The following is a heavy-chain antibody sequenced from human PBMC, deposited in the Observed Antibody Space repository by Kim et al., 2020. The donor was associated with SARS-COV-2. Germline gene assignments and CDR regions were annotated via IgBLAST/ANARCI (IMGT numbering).Heavy chain of an antibody. CDR1: GSSVSGSSDY. D-gene: IGHD5-18*01. V-gene: IGHV4-39*07. J-gene: IGHJ4*02. CDR3: ARGGYSYGPVGAY. Sequence: ETLSLTCTVSGSSVSGSSDYWAWIRQPPGKGLEWMGSLHETGSTYYNPSLESRVSISVDTSKNQFSLKLNSVTAADTAVYYCARGGYSYGPVGAYWGQGNLVTVSS. CDR2: LHETGST.